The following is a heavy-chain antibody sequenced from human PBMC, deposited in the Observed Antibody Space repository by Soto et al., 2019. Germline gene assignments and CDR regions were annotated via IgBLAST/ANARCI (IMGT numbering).Heavy chain of an antibody. CDR1: GFSFTGYY. CDR2: INAHSGGT. J-gene: IGHJ5*02. Sequence: QVQLVQSGAAVKTPGASVKVSCKASGFSFTGYYLHWLRQAPGHGLEWMGWINAHSGGTEYAQKFQGRVTLTRDTSIATAYLTLTSLTSDDTALYYCAKDLTRQLAYWLDPWGQGTQVTVSS. CDR3: AKDLTRQLAYWLDP. D-gene: IGHD6-6*01. V-gene: IGHV1-2*02.